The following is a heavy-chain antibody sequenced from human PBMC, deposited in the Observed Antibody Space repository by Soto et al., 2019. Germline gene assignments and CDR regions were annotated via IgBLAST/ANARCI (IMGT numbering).Heavy chain of an antibody. V-gene: IGHV4-59*01. CDR2: IYYSGST. D-gene: IGHD5-12*01. J-gene: IGHJ4*02. CDR3: ARSVEMATIVDY. CDR1: GGSISSYY. Sequence: PSETLSLTCTVSGGSISSYYWSWIRQPPGKGLEWIGYIYYSGSTNYNPSLKSRVTISVDTSKNQFSLKLSSVTAADTAVYYCARSVEMATIVDYWGRGTLVTVSS.